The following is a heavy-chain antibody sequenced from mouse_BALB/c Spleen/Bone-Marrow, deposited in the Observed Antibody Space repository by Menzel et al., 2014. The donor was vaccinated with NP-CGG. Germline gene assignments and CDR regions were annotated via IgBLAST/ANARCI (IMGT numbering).Heavy chain of an antibody. CDR3: TRDAGNFDY. J-gene: IGHJ2*01. V-gene: IGHV1-15*01. Sequence: QVQLKDSGAELVRPGASVKLSCKALGYTFTDYEIHWVKQTPVHGLEWIGAIHLGSAGAAYNQKFKGKATLTADKSSSTAYMELSGLTSEDSAVYYCTRDAGNFDYWGQGTTLTVSS. CDR2: IHLGSAGA. D-gene: IGHD4-1*01. CDR1: GYTFTDYE.